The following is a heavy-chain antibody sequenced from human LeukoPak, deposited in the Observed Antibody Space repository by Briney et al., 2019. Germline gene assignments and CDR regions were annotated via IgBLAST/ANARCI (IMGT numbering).Heavy chain of an antibody. V-gene: IGHV1-2*02. J-gene: IGHJ4*02. CDR2: INPNSGGT. CDR1: GYTFTGYY. Sequence: ASVKVSCKAFGYTFTGYYMHWVRQAPGQGLEWMGWINPNSGGTNYAQKFQGRVTMTRDTSISTAYMELSRLRSDDTAVYYCARGSNRIPFIVGATPSDYWGQGTLVTVSS. CDR3: ARGSNRIPFIVGATPSDY. D-gene: IGHD1-26*01.